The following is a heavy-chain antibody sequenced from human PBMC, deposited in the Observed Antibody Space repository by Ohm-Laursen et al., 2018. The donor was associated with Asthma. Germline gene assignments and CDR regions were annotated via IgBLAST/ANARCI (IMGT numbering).Heavy chain of an antibody. V-gene: IGHV4-31*11. J-gene: IGHJ3*02. D-gene: IGHD5-18*01. CDR2: IYYIGST. Sequence: SQTLSLTCAVSGGSISSGGYFWSWIRQHPGGGLEWIAYIYYIGSTFYNPSLESRATISRDTSRNQFPLKLTSVTAADTAVYYCAREVDTPTDTDAFDIWGQGTMVTVSS. CDR1: GGSISSGGYF. CDR3: AREVDTPTDTDAFDI.